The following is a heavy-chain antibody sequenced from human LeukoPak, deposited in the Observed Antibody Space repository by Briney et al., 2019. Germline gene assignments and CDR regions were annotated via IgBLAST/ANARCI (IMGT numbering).Heavy chain of an antibody. CDR3: GRDRHLDL. CDR2: ISLKSGDT. CDR1: GFTFTDYY. J-gene: IGHJ2*01. Sequence: ASVKVSCKTSGFTFTDYYMHWVRQAPGQGLEWMGWISLKSGDTNYAQKLQGRVTMTRDTSISTGYMELSSLRSDDTAVYFCGRDRHLDLWGRGTLVTVSS. V-gene: IGHV1-2*02.